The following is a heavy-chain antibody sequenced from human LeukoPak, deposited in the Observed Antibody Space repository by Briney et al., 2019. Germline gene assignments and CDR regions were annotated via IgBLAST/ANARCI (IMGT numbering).Heavy chain of an antibody. Sequence: SVKVSCKASGDTLSSYTISWVRQAPGQGVEWMGRIIPILGITNYAQKFQGRVTITADKSTITAYMELSSLRSEDTAVYYCARDARHTSGYLSWGQGTLVTVSS. D-gene: IGHD2-2*01. J-gene: IGHJ5*02. V-gene: IGHV1-69*04. CDR3: ARDARHTSGYLS. CDR1: GDTLSSYT. CDR2: IIPILGIT.